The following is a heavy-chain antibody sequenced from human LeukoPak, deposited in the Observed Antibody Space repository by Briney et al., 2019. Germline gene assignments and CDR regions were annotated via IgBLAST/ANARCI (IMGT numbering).Heavy chain of an antibody. CDR2: INSDGSST. CDR3: ARGASVVPGIDNAFDI. Sequence: HTGGSLRLSCAASGFTFSSNWLHWVRQAPGKGLVWVSRINSDGSSTIYADSVKGRFTISRDSAKKSLYLQMNSLRADDTALYYCARGASVVPGIDNAFDIWGQGTMVTVSS. V-gene: IGHV3-74*01. J-gene: IGHJ3*02. CDR1: GFTFSSNW. D-gene: IGHD6-19*01.